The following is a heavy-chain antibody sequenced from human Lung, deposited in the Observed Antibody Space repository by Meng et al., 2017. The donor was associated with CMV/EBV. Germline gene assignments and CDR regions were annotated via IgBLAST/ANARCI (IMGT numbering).Heavy chain of an antibody. V-gene: IGHV3-23*01. CDR1: GFTFSNFA. Sequence: GESXKISCAASGFTFSNFAMSWVRQAPGKGLEWVSPITASGGSTYYADSVKGRFTISRDNSKNTLYLQMNRLRAEDTAVYYCAKVDSGSWYRGFFDYWGQGTLVTGAS. D-gene: IGHD6-13*01. J-gene: IGHJ4*02. CDR2: ITASGGST. CDR3: AKVDSGSWYRGFFDY.